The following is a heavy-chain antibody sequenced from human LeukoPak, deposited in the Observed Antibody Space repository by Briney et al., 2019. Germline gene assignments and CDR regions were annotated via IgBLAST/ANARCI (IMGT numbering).Heavy chain of an antibody. D-gene: IGHD4-17*01. V-gene: IGHV3-30*02. CDR1: GFIFSNYG. CDR3: ASYFHYGDYASLWY. J-gene: IGHJ4*02. Sequence: PGGSLRLSCAASGFIFSNYGIHWVRQALGKGLEWVAFIRYDASDKYYADSVKGRFTISRDNSKNKVYLQMNSLRAEDTAVYYCASYFHYGDYASLWYWGQGTLVTVSS. CDR2: IRYDASDK.